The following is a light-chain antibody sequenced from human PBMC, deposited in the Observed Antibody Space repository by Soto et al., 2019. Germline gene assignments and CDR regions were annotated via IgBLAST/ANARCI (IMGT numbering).Light chain of an antibody. CDR1: QSVSNN. CDR2: GAS. V-gene: IGKV3-15*01. Sequence: EIVMTHSPSTLSVSPGCSSTLSCRASQSVSNNLVWYHQKPGQAPRVLIYGASIRATGVPARLSGSGSGTDFTLTISSMKPDDFATYYCQQYSSSATFGQGTKVDI. J-gene: IGKJ1*01. CDR3: QQYSSSAT.